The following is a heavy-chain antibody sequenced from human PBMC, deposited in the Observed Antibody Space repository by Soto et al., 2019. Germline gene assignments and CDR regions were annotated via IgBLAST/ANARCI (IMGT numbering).Heavy chain of an antibody. D-gene: IGHD2-2*01. CDR1: GFTFSSYG. CDR3: ARDRDHIVVVPAAQGDAFDI. CDR2: IWYDGSNK. Sequence: QVQLVESGGGVVQPGRSLRLSCAASGFTFSSYGMHWVRQAPGKGLEWVAVIWYDGSNKYYADSVKGRFTISRDNSKNTLYLQMNSLRAEDTAVYYCARDRDHIVVVPAAQGDAFDIWGQGTMVTVSS. J-gene: IGHJ3*02. V-gene: IGHV3-33*01.